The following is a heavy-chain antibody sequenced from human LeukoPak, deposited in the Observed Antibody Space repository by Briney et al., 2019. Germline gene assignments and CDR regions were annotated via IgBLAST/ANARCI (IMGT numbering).Heavy chain of an antibody. V-gene: IGHV3-30*02. J-gene: IGHJ4*02. D-gene: IGHD3-22*01. CDR2: IRYDGSNK. CDR3: AKDSRSAEYYYDSSGYYGGTFDY. Sequence: GGSLRLSCAASGSTLSNHAMIWVRQAPGKGLEWVAFIRYDGSNKYYADSVKGRFTISRDNSKNTLYLQMNSLRAEDTAVYYCAKDSRSAEYYYDSSGYYGGTFDYWGQGTLVTVSS. CDR1: GSTLSNHA.